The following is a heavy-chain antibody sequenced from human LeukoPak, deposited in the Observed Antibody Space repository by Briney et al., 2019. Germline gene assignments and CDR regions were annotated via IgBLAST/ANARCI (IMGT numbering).Heavy chain of an antibody. V-gene: IGHV4-34*01. D-gene: IGHD4-23*01. CDR3: ARRAAGRDYGGNHDAFDI. Sequence: PSETLSLTCAVYGGSFSGYYWSWIRQPPGKGLEWIGEINHSGSTNYNPSLKSRVTISVDTSKNQFSLKLSSVTAADTAVYYCARRAAGRDYGGNHDAFDIWGQGTMVTVSS. CDR1: GGSFSGYY. J-gene: IGHJ3*02. CDR2: INHSGST.